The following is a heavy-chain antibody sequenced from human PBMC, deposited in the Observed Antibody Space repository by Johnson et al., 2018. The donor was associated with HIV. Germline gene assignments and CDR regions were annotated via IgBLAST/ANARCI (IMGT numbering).Heavy chain of an antibody. CDR1: GFTFSDYY. CDR2: ISSSGSTI. CDR3: ARDRAHYYDSSGYYESGAFDI. D-gene: IGHD3-22*01. Sequence: QEKLVESGGGLVKPGGSLRLSCAASGFTFSDYYMSWIRQAPGKGLEWVSYISSSGSTIYYADSVNGRLPISRDHSKNTLYLQMNSLRAEDTAGYYCARDRAHYYDSSGYYESGAFDIWGQGTMVTVSS. J-gene: IGHJ3*02. V-gene: IGHV3-11*04.